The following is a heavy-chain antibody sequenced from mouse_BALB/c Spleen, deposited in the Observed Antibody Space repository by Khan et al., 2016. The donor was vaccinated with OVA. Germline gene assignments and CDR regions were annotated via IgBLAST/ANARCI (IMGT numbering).Heavy chain of an antibody. J-gene: IGHJ3*01. CDR2: KVYDGSN. CDR3: ARGGRWFAH. Sequence: EVQLQESGPGLVKPSQSLSLTCSVTGYSITSGYFWNWIRQFPGNKLEWMGYKVYDGSNNYNPSLKNRISITRDTSTHQFFLQLNSVTTEDTDTYYSARGGRWFAHWAQGTLVTVSA. V-gene: IGHV3-6*02. CDR1: GYSITSGYF. D-gene: IGHD3-3*01.